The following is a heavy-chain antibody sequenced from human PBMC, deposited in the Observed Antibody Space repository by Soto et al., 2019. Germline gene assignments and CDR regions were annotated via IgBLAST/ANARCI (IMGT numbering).Heavy chain of an antibody. J-gene: IGHJ4*02. V-gene: IGHV4-39*01. Sequence: SETLSLTCAVYGGFVSSGSYYWSWIRQPPGKGLEWIGEMCHSGETYFNPSLESRVTISVDTSKNQFSLKLSSVTAADTAVFYCAGLYPYESSGYHLDYWGQGTLVTVSS. D-gene: IGHD3-22*01. CDR1: GGFVSSGSYY. CDR2: MCHSGET. CDR3: AGLYPYESSGYHLDY.